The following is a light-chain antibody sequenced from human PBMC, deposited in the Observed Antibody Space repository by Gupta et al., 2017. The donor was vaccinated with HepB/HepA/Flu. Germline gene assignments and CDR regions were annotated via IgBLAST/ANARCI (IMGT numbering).Light chain of an antibody. CDR3: QQYHSSSQA. Sequence: DIQMTQSPSTLSASVGDRVTITFRASQNIHDWLAWYQQKPGNAPKLLIYTASTLQSGVPSRFSGSGSGTEFTRTISSLQPDDFATYYCQQYHSSSQAFGQGTKVETK. CDR1: QNIHDW. V-gene: IGKV1-5*03. J-gene: IGKJ2*01. CDR2: TAS.